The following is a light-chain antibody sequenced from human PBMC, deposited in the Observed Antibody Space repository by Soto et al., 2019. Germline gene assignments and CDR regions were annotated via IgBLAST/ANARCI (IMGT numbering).Light chain of an antibody. CDR3: SSYAGTNNLV. CDR2: EVT. CDR1: SSDVGGYNY. V-gene: IGLV2-8*01. J-gene: IGLJ2*01. Sequence: QSALTQPLSASGSPGQSVTISCTGTSSDVGGYNYVSWYQQHPGKAPKLMIYEVTKRPSGVPDRFSGSKSGNTASLTVSGLQAEDEADYYCSSYAGTNNLVFGGGTKLTVL.